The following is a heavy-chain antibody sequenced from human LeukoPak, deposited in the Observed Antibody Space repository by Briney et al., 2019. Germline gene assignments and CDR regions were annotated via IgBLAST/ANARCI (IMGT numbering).Heavy chain of an antibody. Sequence: ASVKVSCKASGYTFTSYDINWVRQATGQGLEWMGWMNPNSGNTGYAQKFQGRVTMTTDTSTSTAYMELRSLRSDDTAVYYCARDHPSTMVRGVINWFDPWGQGTLVTVSS. CDR3: ARDHPSTMVRGVINWFDP. D-gene: IGHD3-10*01. CDR1: GYTFTSYD. V-gene: IGHV1-8*01. CDR2: MNPNSGNT. J-gene: IGHJ5*02.